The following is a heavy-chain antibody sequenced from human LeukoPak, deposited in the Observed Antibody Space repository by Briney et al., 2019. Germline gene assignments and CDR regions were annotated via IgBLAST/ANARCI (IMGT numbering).Heavy chain of an antibody. V-gene: IGHV3-64D*09. J-gene: IGHJ4*02. D-gene: IGHD2-15*01. CDR2: ISSNGGST. Sequence: PGGSLRLSCSASGFTFSSYAMHWVRQAPGKGLEYVSAISSNGGSTYYADSVKGRFNISRDNSKNTLYLQMSSLRAEDTAVYYCVKDMRGCSGGSCYGTFDYWGQGTLVTVSS. CDR3: VKDMRGCSGGSCYGTFDY. CDR1: GFTFSSYA.